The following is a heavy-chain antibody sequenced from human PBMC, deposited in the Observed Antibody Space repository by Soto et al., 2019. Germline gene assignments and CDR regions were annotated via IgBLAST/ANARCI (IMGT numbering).Heavy chain of an antibody. CDR3: AKWTNYDFWSGHTNWFDP. D-gene: IGHD3-3*01. CDR2: ISGSGGST. CDR1: GFTFSSYA. Sequence: PVGSLRLSCAASGFTFSSYAMSWVRQAPGKGLEWVSAISGSGGSTYYADSVKGRFTISRDNSKNTLYLQMNSLRAEDTAVYYCAKWTNYDFWSGHTNWFDPWGQGTLVTVSS. V-gene: IGHV3-23*01. J-gene: IGHJ5*02.